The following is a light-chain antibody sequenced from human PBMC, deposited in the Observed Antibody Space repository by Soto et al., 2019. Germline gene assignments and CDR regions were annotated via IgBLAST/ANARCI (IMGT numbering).Light chain of an antibody. CDR1: SSDVGGYNF. CDR2: EVS. CDR3: SSYTSSSTQV. J-gene: IGLJ1*01. Sequence: QSALTQPASVSGSPGQSITISCTGTSSDVGGYNFVSWYQQHPGKAPKLMIYEVSNRPSEVSNRFSGSKSGNTASLTISGLQAEDEADYYCSSYTSSSTQVFGTGTKLTVL. V-gene: IGLV2-14*01.